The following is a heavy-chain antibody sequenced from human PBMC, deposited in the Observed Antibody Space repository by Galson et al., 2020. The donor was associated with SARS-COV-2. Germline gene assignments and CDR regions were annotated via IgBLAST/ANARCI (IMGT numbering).Heavy chain of an antibody. Sequence: GESLKLSCAASGFTFSNHYMYWVRQAPGKGPVFVSYINYDARSINYADSVKGRFTISRDNAKNTLYLQMNSLRVEDTAIDFCVGVSCGAMGLDYWGRGSLVTVAS. CDR3: VGVSCGAMGLDY. D-gene: IGHD5-18*01. J-gene: IGHJ4*02. CDR1: GFTFSNHY. V-gene: IGHV3-74*01. CDR2: INYDARSI.